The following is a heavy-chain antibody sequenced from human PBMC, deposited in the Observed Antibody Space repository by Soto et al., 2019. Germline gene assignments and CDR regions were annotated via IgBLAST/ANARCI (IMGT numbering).Heavy chain of an antibody. D-gene: IGHD1-1*01. CDR2: IWTDGSNK. J-gene: IGHJ4*02. CDR1: GFIFGSHD. CDR3: ARAPRDLGTGYYFDY. Sequence: PGGSLRLCCAASGFIFGSHDMYWVRQDPGKGLVWVAMIWTDGSNKYYGDSVKGRFVISRDNSKNTLYLQMDSLRGEDTAVCVCARAPRDLGTGYYFDYWGQGALVTVSS. V-gene: IGHV3-33*07.